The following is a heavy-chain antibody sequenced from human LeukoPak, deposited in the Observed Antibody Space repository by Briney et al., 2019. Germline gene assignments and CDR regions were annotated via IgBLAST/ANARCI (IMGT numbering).Heavy chain of an antibody. J-gene: IGHJ4*02. CDR1: GGSFSGYY. Sequence: KPSETLSLTCAVYGGSFSGYYWSWIRQPPGKGLEWIGEINHSGSTNYNPSLKSRDTISVDTSKNQFSLKLSSVTAADTAVYYCARGHPVVAATHWDYWGQGTLVTVSS. CDR2: INHSGST. V-gene: IGHV4-34*01. D-gene: IGHD2-15*01. CDR3: ARGHPVVAATHWDY.